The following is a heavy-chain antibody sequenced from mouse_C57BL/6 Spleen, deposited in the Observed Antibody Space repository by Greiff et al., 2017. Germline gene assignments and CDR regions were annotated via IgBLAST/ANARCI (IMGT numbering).Heavy chain of an antibody. J-gene: IGHJ2*01. V-gene: IGHV1-69*01. CDR2: IDPSDSYT. D-gene: IGHD2-5*01. CDR3: ARRSNYKYYFDY. CDR1: GYTFTSYW. Sequence: QVQLQQPGAELVMPGASVKLSCKASGYTFTSYWMHWVKQRPGQGLEWIGEIDPSDSYTKYNQKFKGKSTLTVDKSSSTAYMQLSSLTSEDSAVYYCARRSNYKYYFDYWGQGTTLTVSS.